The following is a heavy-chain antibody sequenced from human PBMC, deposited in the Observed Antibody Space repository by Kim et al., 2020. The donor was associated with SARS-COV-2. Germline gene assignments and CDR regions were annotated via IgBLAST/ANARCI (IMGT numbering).Heavy chain of an antibody. CDR3: ARADYSYGLEVFQH. V-gene: IGHV1-2*02. CDR1: GYTFTGYY. CDR2: INPNSGGT. D-gene: IGHD5-18*01. J-gene: IGHJ1*01. Sequence: ASVKVSCKASGYTFTGYYMHWVRQAPGQGLEWMGWINPNSGGTNYAQKFQGRVTMTRDTSISTAYMELSRLRSDDTAVYYCARADYSYGLEVFQHWGQGTLVTVSS.